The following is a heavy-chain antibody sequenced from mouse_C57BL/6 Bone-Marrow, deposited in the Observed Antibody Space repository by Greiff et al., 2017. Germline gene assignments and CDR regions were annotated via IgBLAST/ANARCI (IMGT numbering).Heavy chain of an antibody. Sequence: QVQLQQPGAELVKPGASVKLSCKASGYTFTNYWMHWVKQRPGQGLEWSGMMHPNGGSPDYNEKFKSEATLSVDNSSRTAYMELRSLTSEDSAVYYCARSYDYDDYTMDYWGQGTSVTVSS. CDR2: MHPNGGSP. CDR1: GYTFTNYW. V-gene: IGHV1-64*01. CDR3: ARSYDYDDYTMDY. D-gene: IGHD2-4*01. J-gene: IGHJ4*01.